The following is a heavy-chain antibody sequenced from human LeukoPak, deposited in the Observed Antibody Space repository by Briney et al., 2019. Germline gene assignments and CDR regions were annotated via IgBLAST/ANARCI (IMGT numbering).Heavy chain of an antibody. J-gene: IGHJ4*02. D-gene: IGHD3-9*01. CDR3: ARDLSFDWFPYYFDY. V-gene: IGHV4-31*03. CDR2: IYYSGST. CDR1: GGSISSGGYY. Sequence: SETLSLTCTVSGGSISSGGYYWSWIRQHPGKGLEWIGYIYYSGSTYYNPSLKSRVTISVDRSKNQFSLKLSSVTAADTAIYYCARDLSFDWFPYYFDYWGQGILVTVSS.